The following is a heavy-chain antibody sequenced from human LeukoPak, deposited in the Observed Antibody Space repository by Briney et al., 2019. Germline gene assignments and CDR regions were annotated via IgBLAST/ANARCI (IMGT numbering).Heavy chain of an antibody. CDR1: GFTFSSYD. CDR2: IGTAGDT. D-gene: IGHD3-22*01. V-gene: IGHV3-13*01. J-gene: IGHJ4*02. CDR3: ASRPSSYYYDSSGPFDY. Sequence: GGSLRLSCAASGFTFSSYDMHWVRQATGKGLERVSAIGTAGDTYYPGSVKGRFTISRENAKNSLYLRMNCLRAGDTAVYYCASRPSSYYYDSSGPFDYWGQGTLVTVSS.